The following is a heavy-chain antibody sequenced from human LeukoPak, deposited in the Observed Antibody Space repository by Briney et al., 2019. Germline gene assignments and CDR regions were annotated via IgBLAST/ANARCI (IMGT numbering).Heavy chain of an antibody. V-gene: IGHV3-30*02. Sequence: GGSLRLSCAASGSTFSSYGMHWVRQAPGKGLEWVAVIWYDGSDKYYADSVKGRFTISRDNSKNTLYLQMNSLRAEDTAVYYCAKRRTVDTAMVTHYYGMDVWGQGTTVTVSS. J-gene: IGHJ6*02. CDR1: GSTFSSYG. CDR3: AKRRTVDTAMVTHYYGMDV. CDR2: IWYDGSDK. D-gene: IGHD5-18*01.